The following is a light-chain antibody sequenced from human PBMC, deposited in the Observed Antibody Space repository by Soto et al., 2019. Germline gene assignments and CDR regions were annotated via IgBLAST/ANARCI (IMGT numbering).Light chain of an antibody. CDR1: QSISRS. J-gene: IGKJ5*01. V-gene: IGKV1-5*01. Sequence: DIQMTQYPYTLSASVGDRVTITCRASQSISRSLAWYQQNPGKAPKLLIYDASSLESGVPSRFSGSGSGTDFALKISSVEAEDVGVYYCMQGTHWPITFGQGTRLEVK. CDR3: MQGTHWPIT. CDR2: DAS.